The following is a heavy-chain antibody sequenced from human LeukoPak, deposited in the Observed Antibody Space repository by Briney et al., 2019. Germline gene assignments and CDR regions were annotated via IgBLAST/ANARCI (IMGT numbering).Heavy chain of an antibody. CDR3: ARQAVTNLLYYFDY. CDR2: IYYSGST. V-gene: IGHV4-39*01. J-gene: IGHJ4*02. Sequence: SETLSLTCTVSGGSISSSSYYWGWIRQPPGKGLEWIGSIYYSGSTYYNPSLKSRVTIPVDTSKNQFSLKLSSVTAADTAVYYCARQAVTNLLYYFDYWGQGTLVTVSS. D-gene: IGHD4-17*01. CDR1: GGSISSSSYY.